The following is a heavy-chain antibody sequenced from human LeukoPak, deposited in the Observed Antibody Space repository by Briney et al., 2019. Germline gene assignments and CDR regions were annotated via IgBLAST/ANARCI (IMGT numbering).Heavy chain of an antibody. V-gene: IGHV3-7*01. Sequence: GGSLRLSCAASGFTFSSYSMNWVRQAPGKGLEWVANIKEDGSEEYYVDSVKGRFTISRDNAKNSLFLQMTSLRAEDTAVYYCVGAVSNAFDFWGQGTMVTVSS. CDR2: IKEDGSEE. CDR1: GFTFSSYS. CDR3: VGAVSNAFDF. J-gene: IGHJ3*01. D-gene: IGHD5/OR15-5a*01.